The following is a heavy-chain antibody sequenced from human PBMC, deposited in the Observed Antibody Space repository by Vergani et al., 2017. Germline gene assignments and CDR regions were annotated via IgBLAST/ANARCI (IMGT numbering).Heavy chain of an antibody. CDR2: IYYRGST. CDR3: ARAPPYDFWSGYSYYYYYYMDV. CDR1: GGSISSVGYY. V-gene: IGHV4-31*03. D-gene: IGHD3-3*01. J-gene: IGHJ6*03. Sequence: QVQLQESGPGLVKPSQTLSLTCTVSGGSISSVGYYWSWIGHHPGKGLEWIGYIYYRGSTVYNQSLKSRVTIPVDTSKNKLSLKLSSVTAADTAVYYCARAPPYDFWSGYSYYYYYYMDVWGKGTTVTVSS.